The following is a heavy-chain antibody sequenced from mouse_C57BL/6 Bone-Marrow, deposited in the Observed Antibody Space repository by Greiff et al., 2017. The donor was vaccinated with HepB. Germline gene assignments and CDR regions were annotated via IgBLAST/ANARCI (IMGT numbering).Heavy chain of an antibody. CDR2: IRLKSDNYAT. J-gene: IGHJ2*01. V-gene: IGHV6-3*01. Sequence: DVKLQESGGGLVQPGGSMKLSCVASGFTFSNYWMNWVRQSPEKGLEWVAQIRLKSDNYATHYAESVKGRFTISRDDSKSSVYLQMNNLRAEDTGIYYCTGTAQVPFDYWGQGTTLTVSS. CDR3: TGTAQVPFDY. CDR1: GFTFSNYW. D-gene: IGHD3-2*02.